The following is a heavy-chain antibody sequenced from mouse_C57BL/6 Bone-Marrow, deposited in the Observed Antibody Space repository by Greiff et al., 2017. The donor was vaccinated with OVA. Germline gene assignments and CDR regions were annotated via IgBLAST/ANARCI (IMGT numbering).Heavy chain of an antibody. J-gene: IGHJ4*01. CDR1: GYSITSGYD. CDR2: ISYSGST. CDR3: ARGLWFYAMDY. V-gene: IGHV3-1*01. Sequence: EVQLQESGPGMVKPSQSLSLTCTVTGYSITSGYDWHWIRHFPGNKLEWMGYISYSGSTTYNPSLKSRISITHDTSKNHFFLKLNSVTTEDTATYYCARGLWFYAMDYWGQGTSVTVSS. D-gene: IGHD2-2*01.